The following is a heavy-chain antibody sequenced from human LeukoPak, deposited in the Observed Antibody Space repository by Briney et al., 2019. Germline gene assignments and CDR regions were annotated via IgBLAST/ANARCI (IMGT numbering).Heavy chain of an antibody. J-gene: IGHJ4*02. D-gene: IGHD3-22*01. CDR3: ARERSYYDSRGYYTPYYFDY. Sequence: SETLSLTCTVSGGSLSSYYWSWLRQPPGKGLEWIGYIYYSGSTNYNPSLKSRVTISVDTSKNQFSLMLTSVTAADTAVYYCARERSYYDSRGYYTPYYFDYWGQGTLVTVSS. CDR2: IYYSGST. V-gene: IGHV4-59*01. CDR1: GGSLSSYY.